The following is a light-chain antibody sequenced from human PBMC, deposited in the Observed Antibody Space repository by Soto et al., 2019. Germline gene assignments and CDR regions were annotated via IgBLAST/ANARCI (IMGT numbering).Light chain of an antibody. CDR2: KAS. CDR1: QSISSW. Sequence: DIQMTQSPSSLSASVGDRVTITCWASQSISSWLAWYQQKPGKAPKLLIYKASSLQSGVPSRFSGSQSGTEFTRTISSLQPDDFATYYCQQHNTYPFTFGPGTKVDVK. CDR3: QQHNTYPFT. J-gene: IGKJ3*01. V-gene: IGKV1-5*03.